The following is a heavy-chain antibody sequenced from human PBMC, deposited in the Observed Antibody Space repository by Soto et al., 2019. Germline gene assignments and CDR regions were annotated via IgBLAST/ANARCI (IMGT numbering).Heavy chain of an antibody. V-gene: IGHV3-30*18. CDR2: ISYDGSNK. CDR3: AKGTAWSSDAFDI. D-gene: IGHD1-26*01. Sequence: GGSLRLSCAASGFTFSSYGMHWVRQAPGKGLEWVAVISYDGSNKYYADSVKGRFTISRDNSKNTLYLQMNSLRAEDTAVYYCAKGTAWSSDAFDIWGQGTMVTVSS. J-gene: IGHJ3*02. CDR1: GFTFSSYG.